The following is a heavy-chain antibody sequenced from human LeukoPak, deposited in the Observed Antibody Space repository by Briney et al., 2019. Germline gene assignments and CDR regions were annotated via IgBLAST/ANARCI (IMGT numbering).Heavy chain of an antibody. D-gene: IGHD3-10*01. CDR2: ISAYNTNT. Sequence: GSVKVSCKASGYTFTSYGITWVRQAPGQGLEWMGWISAYNTNTNSAQNLQGRVTMTIDTSTSTAYMELSRLRSDDTAVYYCARRRITMVRGVIITKHWFDPWGQGTLVTVSS. V-gene: IGHV1-18*01. CDR1: GYTFTSYG. CDR3: ARRRITMVRGVIITKHWFDP. J-gene: IGHJ5*02.